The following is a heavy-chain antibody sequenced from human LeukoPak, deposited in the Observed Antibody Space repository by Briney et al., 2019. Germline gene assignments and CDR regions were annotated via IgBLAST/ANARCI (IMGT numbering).Heavy chain of an antibody. V-gene: IGHV4-34*01. J-gene: IGHJ4*02. Sequence: SETLSLTCTVSGGSISSYYWSWIRQPPGKGLEWIGEINHSGSTNYNPSLKSRVTISVDTSKNQFSLKLSSVTAADTAVYYCARGGKIYCSSTSCYALYYFDYWGQGTLVTVSS. D-gene: IGHD2-2*01. CDR3: ARGGKIYCSSTSCYALYYFDY. CDR1: GGSISSYY. CDR2: INHSGST.